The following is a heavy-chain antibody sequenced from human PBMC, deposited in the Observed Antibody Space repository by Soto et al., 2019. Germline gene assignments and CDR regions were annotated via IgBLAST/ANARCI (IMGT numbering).Heavy chain of an antibody. CDR1: GYTFTSYA. CDR2: INAANGNT. V-gene: IGHV1-3*01. CDR3: ARGGLITPADY. D-gene: IGHD3-22*01. Sequence: ASVKVSCKASGYTFTSYAMHWVRQAPGQGLEWMGWINAANGNTKYSQKFQGRVTITRDTSASIAYMELSSLRSEDTAVYYCARGGLITPADYWGQGTLVTVS. J-gene: IGHJ4*02.